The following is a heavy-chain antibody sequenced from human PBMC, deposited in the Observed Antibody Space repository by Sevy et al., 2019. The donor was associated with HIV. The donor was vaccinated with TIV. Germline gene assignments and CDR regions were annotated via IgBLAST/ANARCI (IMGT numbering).Heavy chain of an antibody. D-gene: IGHD2-15*01. CDR1: GGSISSSSYY. Sequence: SETLSLTCIVSGGSISSSSYYWGWIRQPPGKGLEWIGSIYYSGNTYYNPSLKSRVTISVDTSKKQFSLKLSSVTAADTAVYCGATRLGYCSGSSCYPPEYFHHWGQGTLVTVSS. CDR2: IYYSGNT. CDR3: ATRLGYCSGSSCYPPEYFHH. V-gene: IGHV4-39*01. J-gene: IGHJ1*01.